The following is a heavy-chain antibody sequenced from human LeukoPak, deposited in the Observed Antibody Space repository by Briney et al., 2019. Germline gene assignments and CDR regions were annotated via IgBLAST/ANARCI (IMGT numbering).Heavy chain of an antibody. Sequence: GGSLRLSCAASGFTFSSYGIHWVRQAPGKGLEWLSYISSSSSTIYYAHSVKGRFTISRDNAKNTLYLQMNSLRAEDTAVYYCARATRNVVVTAFDYWGQGTLVTVSS. D-gene: IGHD2-21*02. CDR1: GFTFSSYG. J-gene: IGHJ4*02. V-gene: IGHV3-48*01. CDR3: ARATRNVVVTAFDY. CDR2: ISSSSSTI.